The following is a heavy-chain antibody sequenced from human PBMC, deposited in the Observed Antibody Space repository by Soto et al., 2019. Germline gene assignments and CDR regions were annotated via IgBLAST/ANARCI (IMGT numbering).Heavy chain of an antibody. D-gene: IGHD1-26*01. V-gene: IGHV4-31*03. CDR3: ARAPVVSGSYYLGWYFDL. Sequence: QVQLQESGPGLVKPSQTLSLTCTVSGGSISSGGYYWSWIRQHPGKGLEWIGYIYYSGSTYYNPSLKSRVTISVDTSKNQFSLKLSSVPAADTAVYYCARAPVVSGSYYLGWYFDLWGRGTLVTVSS. J-gene: IGHJ2*01. CDR1: GGSISSGGYY. CDR2: IYYSGST.